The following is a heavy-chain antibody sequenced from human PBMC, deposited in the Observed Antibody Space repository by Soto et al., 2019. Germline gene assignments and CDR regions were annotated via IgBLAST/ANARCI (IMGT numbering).Heavy chain of an antibody. V-gene: IGHV4-34*01. CDR3: AIVGAGLGREAYYYSGMDV. J-gene: IGHJ6*02. CDR1: GGSFSGYY. Sequence: SETLSLTCAVYGGSFSGYYWSWIRQPPGKGLEWIGEINHSGSTNYNPSLKSRVTISVDTSKNQFSLKLSSVTAADTAVYYCAIVGAGLGREAYYYSGMDVWGQGTTVTVSS. D-gene: IGHD1-26*01. CDR2: INHSGST.